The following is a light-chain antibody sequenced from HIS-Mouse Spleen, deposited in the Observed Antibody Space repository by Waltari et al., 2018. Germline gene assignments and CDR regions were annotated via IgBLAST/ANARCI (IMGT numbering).Light chain of an antibody. CDR2: EGS. CDR3: CSYAGSSTWV. J-gene: IGLJ3*02. V-gene: IGLV2-23*01. CDR1: SSDVGSYNP. Sequence: QSALTQPASVSGSPGQSIPISCTGTSSDVGSYNPFPWYQQHPGKAPKLMIYEGSKRPSGVSNRFSGSKSGNTASLTISGLQAEDEADYYCCSYAGSSTWVFGGGTKLTVL.